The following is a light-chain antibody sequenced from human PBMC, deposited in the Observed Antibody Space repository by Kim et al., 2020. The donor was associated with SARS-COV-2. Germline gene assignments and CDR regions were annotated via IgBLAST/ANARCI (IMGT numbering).Light chain of an antibody. V-gene: IGKV1-39*01. CDR2: AAS. Sequence: DIEMTQSPSALSASVGDRVTISCRASQSVSINLNWYQQRPGKAPRLLISAASNLQSGVPSRFSGSGSGTGFTLTISSLQPEDFGSYYGQQTFSTQYSFGQGTKLEI. CDR3: QQTFSTQYS. J-gene: IGKJ2*03. CDR1: QSVSIN.